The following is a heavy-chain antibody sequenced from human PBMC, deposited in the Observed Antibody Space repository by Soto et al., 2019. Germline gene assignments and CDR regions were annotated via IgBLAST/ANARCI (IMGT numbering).Heavy chain of an antibody. CDR1: GYRYTNYW. J-gene: IGHJ4*02. CDR3: ARLQAAAGDNDLTFDY. D-gene: IGHD6-13*01. CDR2: IYPGDSDT. V-gene: IGHV5-51*01. Sequence: PGESLKISCKGSGYRYTNYWIGWVRQMPGKGLEWMGIIYPGDSDTRYSPSFQGQVTISVDKSISTAYLQWSSLKASDTAMYYCARLQAAAGDNDLTFDYWGQGTVVTVSS.